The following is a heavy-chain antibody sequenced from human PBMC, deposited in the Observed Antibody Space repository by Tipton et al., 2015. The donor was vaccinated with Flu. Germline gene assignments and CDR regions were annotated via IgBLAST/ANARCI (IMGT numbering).Heavy chain of an antibody. Sequence: GLVKPSETLSLTCTVSGASINSYYWSWIRQPPGKGLEWIGYIYYRGSTDNNTSLKSRVTMSVDTSKNQVSLRLTSVTAADTAVYYCARRAVSYSSSYIDYWGQGTLVIVSS. V-gene: IGHV4-59*08. CDR3: ARRAVSYSSSYIDY. CDR1: GASINSYY. CDR2: IYYRGST. D-gene: IGHD6-6*01. J-gene: IGHJ4*02.